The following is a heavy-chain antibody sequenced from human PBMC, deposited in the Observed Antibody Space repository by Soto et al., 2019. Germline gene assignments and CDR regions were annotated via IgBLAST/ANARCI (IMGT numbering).Heavy chain of an antibody. Sequence: SETLSLTCTVSGGSISSYYWSWIRQPPGKGLEWIGYIYYSGSTNYNPSLKSRVTISVDTSKNQFSLTLTSMTAADAALYYCARSPNYYYYGFDVWGQGTAVTVSS. V-gene: IGHV4-59*01. D-gene: IGHD3-10*01. CDR3: ARSPNYYYYGFDV. J-gene: IGHJ6*02. CDR2: IYYSGST. CDR1: GGSISSYY.